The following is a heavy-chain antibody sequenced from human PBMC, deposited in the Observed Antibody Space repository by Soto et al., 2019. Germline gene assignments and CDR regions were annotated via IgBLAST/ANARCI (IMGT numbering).Heavy chain of an antibody. D-gene: IGHD6-13*01. Sequence: PEGSLRLSCAASGVTFRSYGMNWVRQAPGKGLEWVSYITTGSTTYFADSVRGRFTIARDNDKNSLYLQMNSMRAEDSAVYYCARLGIAALKAGGWFDPWGQGTRVTVSS. V-gene: IGHV3-48*01. J-gene: IGHJ5*02. CDR1: GVTFRSYG. CDR2: ITTGSTT. CDR3: ARLGIAALKAGGWFDP.